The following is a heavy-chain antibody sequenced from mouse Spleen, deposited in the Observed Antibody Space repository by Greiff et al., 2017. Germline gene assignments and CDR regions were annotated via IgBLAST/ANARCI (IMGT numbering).Heavy chain of an antibody. J-gene: IGHJ2*01. CDR3: ARWAGTVDY. D-gene: IGHD4-1*01. CDR2: INPSTGGT. Sequence: VHVKQSGPELVKPGASVKISCKASGYSFTGYYMNWVKQSPEKSLEWIGEINPSTGGTTYNQKFKAKATLTVDKSSSTAYMQLKSLTSEDSAVYYCARWAGTVDYWGQGTTLTVSS. CDR1: GYSFTGYY. V-gene: IGHV1-42*01.